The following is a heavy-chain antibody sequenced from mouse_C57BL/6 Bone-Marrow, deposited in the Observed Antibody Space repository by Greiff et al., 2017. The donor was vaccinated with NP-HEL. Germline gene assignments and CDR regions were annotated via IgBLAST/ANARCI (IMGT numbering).Heavy chain of an antibody. D-gene: IGHD6-2*01. Sequence: VQLQQPGAELVRPGSSVKLSCKASGYTFTSYWMHWVKQRPIQGLEWIGNIDPSDSETHYNQKFKDKATLTVDKSSSTAYMQLSSLTSEDSAVYYCARVSYLYWYVDVWGTGTTVTVSS. CDR2: IDPSDSET. J-gene: IGHJ1*03. CDR3: ARVSYLYWYVDV. V-gene: IGHV1-52*01. CDR1: GYTFTSYW.